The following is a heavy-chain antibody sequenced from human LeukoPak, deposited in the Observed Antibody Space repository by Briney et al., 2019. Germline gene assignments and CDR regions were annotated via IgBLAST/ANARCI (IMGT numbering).Heavy chain of an antibody. CDR3: ARGKADPPYYDFWSGLNWFDP. J-gene: IGHJ5*02. CDR1: GGYMSNYY. D-gene: IGHD3-3*01. CDR2: IHYSGST. Sequence: SSETLSLTCTVSGGYMSNYYWSWIRQSPGKGLEWIGYIHYSGSTNYNPSLKSRVSISVDTSKNQFSLKLSSVTAADTAVYYCARGKADPPYYDFWSGLNWFDPWGQGTLVTVSS. V-gene: IGHV4-59*12.